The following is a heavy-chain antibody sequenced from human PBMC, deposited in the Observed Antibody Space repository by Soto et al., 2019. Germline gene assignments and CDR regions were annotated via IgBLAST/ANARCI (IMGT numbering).Heavy chain of an antibody. CDR3: SRVVGGYYYCMDV. CDR1: GGSIRSSNW. V-gene: IGHV4-4*02. CDR2: IDHRGST. J-gene: IGHJ6*02. Sequence: QVQLQETGPGLVKPSGTLSLTCAVSGGSIRSSNWWSWVRHPPGKGLEWIGEIDHRGSTNYHPPLKSRVTISVDKSKTQFSLKLSSVTAADTAVYYCSRVVGGYYYCMDVWGQGTTVTVSS. D-gene: IGHD2-2*01.